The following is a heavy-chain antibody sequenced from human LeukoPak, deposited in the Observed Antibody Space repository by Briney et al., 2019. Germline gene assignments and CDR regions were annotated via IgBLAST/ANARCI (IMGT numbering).Heavy chain of an antibody. D-gene: IGHD6-19*01. V-gene: IGHV3-23*01. J-gene: IGHJ6*03. Sequence: PGGSLRLSCAASGFSFSSYAMSWVRQAPGKGLEWVSTISHSAYTTYYADSVKGRFTISRDSSKNTLYLQMNSLRAEDTAVYYCARDRRGIAVAGYYYYYYMDVWGKGTTVTISS. CDR1: GFSFSSYA. CDR3: ARDRRGIAVAGYYYYYYMDV. CDR2: ISHSAYTT.